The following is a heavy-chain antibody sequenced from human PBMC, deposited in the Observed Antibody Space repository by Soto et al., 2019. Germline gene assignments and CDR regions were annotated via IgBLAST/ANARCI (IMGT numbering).Heavy chain of an antibody. D-gene: IGHD6-13*01. J-gene: IGHJ5*02. CDR2: IYYSGST. V-gene: IGHV4-39*07. CDR1: GGSISSSSYY. CDR3: ARGRIAAAGIYWFDP. Sequence: SETLSLTCTVSGGSISSSSYYWGWIRQPPGKGLEWIGSIYYSGSTYYNPSLKSRVTISVDTSKNQFSLKVSSLTAADTAVYYCARGRIAAAGIYWFDPWGQGTLVTVSS.